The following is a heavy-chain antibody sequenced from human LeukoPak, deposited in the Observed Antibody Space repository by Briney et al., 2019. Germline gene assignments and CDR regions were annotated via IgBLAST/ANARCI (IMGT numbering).Heavy chain of an antibody. CDR2: MNPNSGNT. CDR3: ATNRYCSGGSRVSRYYFDY. V-gene: IGHV1-8*01. Sequence: GASVKVSCKASGYTFTSYDINWVRQATGQGLEWMGWMNPNSGNTGYAQKFQGRVTMTRNTSISTAYMELSSLRSEDTAVYYCATNRYCSGGSRVSRYYFDYWGQGTLVTVSS. CDR1: GYTFTSYD. J-gene: IGHJ4*02. D-gene: IGHD2-15*01.